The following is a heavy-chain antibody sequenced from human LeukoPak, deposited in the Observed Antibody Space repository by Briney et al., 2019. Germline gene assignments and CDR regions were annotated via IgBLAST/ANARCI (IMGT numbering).Heavy chain of an antibody. CDR1: GYSISSGYY. J-gene: IGHJ3*02. CDR3: ARTNYYDSSGYLTDAFDI. D-gene: IGHD3-22*01. CDR2: IYHSGST. Sequence: SETLSLTCTVSGYSISSGYYWGWIRQPPGKGLEWIGSIYHSGSTYYNPSLKSRVTISVDTSKNQFSLKLSSVTAADTAVYYCARTNYYDSSGYLTDAFDIWGQGTMVTVSS. V-gene: IGHV4-38-2*02.